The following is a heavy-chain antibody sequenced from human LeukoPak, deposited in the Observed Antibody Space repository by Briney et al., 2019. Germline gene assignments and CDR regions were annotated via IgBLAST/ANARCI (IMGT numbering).Heavy chain of an antibody. J-gene: IGHJ4*02. CDR1: GGSISSYY. CDR2: IYTRGST. CDR3: ARQNSWDYDSSLKN. V-gene: IGHV4-4*07. D-gene: IGHD3-22*01. Sequence: PSEPLSLPCSVSGGSISSYYWSWLRRSAGKAREGIGRIYTRGSTTYNPSLKCRVTMSVDTSKNQFSLKLSSVTAADRAVYYCARQNSWDYDSSLKNWGQGTLVTVSS.